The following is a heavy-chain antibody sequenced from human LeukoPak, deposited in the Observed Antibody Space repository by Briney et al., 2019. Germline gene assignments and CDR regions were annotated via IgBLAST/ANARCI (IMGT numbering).Heavy chain of an antibody. V-gene: IGHV3-48*02. D-gene: IGHD2-15*01. CDR2: NSSSSSTI. CDR1: GLTFSSYT. Sequence: GESLRLSCAVSGLTFSSYTMNWVRQTPGKGPEWVSYNSSSSSTIYYADSVKGRFTISRDNAKNSLYLQMNSLRDEDTAVYYCARGGYCSGGSCYPAMDAWGQGTTVTVSS. CDR3: ARGGYCSGGSCYPAMDA. J-gene: IGHJ6*02.